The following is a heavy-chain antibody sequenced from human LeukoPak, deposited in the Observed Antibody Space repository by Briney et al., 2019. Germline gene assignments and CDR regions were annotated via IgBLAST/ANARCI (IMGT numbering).Heavy chain of an antibody. CDR3: AKQQPYYYGMDV. CDR2: ISGDGGST. V-gene: IGHV3-43*02. Sequence: GGPLRLSCAASGFTFDDYAMHWVRQAPGEGLEWVSLISGDGGSTYYADSVKGRFTISRDNSKNSLYLQMNSLRTEDTALYYCAKQQPYYYGMDVWGQGTTVTVSS. CDR1: GFTFDDYA. D-gene: IGHD6-13*01. J-gene: IGHJ6*02.